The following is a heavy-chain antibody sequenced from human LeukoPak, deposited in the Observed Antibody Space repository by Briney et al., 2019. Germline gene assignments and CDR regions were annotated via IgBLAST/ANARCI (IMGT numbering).Heavy chain of an antibody. V-gene: IGHV4-30-4*01. CDR1: GGSISSGDYY. CDR3: ARGRRSSGSYYYFDY. D-gene: IGHD1-26*01. J-gene: IGHJ4*02. CDR2: IYYSGST. Sequence: PSQTLSLTCTVSGGSISSGDYYWSWIRQPPGKGLEWIGYIYYSGSTYYNPSLKSRVTISVDTSKNQFSLKLSSVTTADTAVYYCARGRRSSGSYYYFDYWGQGTLVTVSS.